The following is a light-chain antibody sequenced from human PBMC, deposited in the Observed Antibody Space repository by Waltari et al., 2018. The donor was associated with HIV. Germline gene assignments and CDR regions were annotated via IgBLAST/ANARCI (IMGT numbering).Light chain of an antibody. J-gene: IGLJ3*02. CDR1: SSNIGAGYD. Sequence: QSVLTQPPSVSGAPGQRVTISCTGSSSNIGAGYDVPWYQQLPGTAPKLFIYANNNRPSGIPDRFSGSKSGTSASLAITGLRAEDEGDYYCQSYDTSLGGSVFGGGTKLTVL. CDR2: ANN. CDR3: QSYDTSLGGSV. V-gene: IGLV1-40*01.